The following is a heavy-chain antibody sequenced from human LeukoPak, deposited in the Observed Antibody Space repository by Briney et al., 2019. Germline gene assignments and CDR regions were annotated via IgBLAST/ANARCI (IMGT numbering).Heavy chain of an antibody. D-gene: IGHD3-22*01. V-gene: IGHV4-30-4*01. CDR1: GGSISSGDYY. J-gene: IGHJ4*02. Sequence: SETLSLTCTVSGGSISSGDYYWSWIRQPPGKGLEWIGYIYYSGSTYYNPSLKSRVTISVDTSKNQFSLKLSSVTAADTAVYYCARGSSGYYPSVFDYWGQGNLVTVYS. CDR3: ARGSSGYYPSVFDY. CDR2: IYYSGST.